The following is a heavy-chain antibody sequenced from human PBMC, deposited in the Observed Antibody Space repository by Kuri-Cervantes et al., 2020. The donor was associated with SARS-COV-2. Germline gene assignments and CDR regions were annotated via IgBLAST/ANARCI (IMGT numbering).Heavy chain of an antibody. D-gene: IGHD2-8*01. CDR1: GFTFNTYA. V-gene: IGHV3-30*03. Sequence: GGSLRLSCAASGFTFNTYAMHWVRQAPGKGLEWVALITYDGSHKYYADSVKGRFTISRDNSQNTLYLQMNSLRSEDTAVYYCVTDRLGVHDSWGQGTLVTASS. CDR3: VTDRLGVHDS. CDR2: ITYDGSHK. J-gene: IGHJ4*02.